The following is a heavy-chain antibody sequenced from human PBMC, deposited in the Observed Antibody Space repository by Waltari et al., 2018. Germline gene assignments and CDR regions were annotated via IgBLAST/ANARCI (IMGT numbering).Heavy chain of an antibody. V-gene: IGHV4-34*01. CDR1: GGSFRDYP. CDR3: ARTFCSRTRCPGTDV. CDR2: IYHSGGT. Sequence: QVQLQQWGAGLLKPSETLSLNCAVYGGSFRDYPWAWHPQPPGKGLQWIGEIYHSGGTTYNPSLESRVTISLDMSKNQFSLKLNSVTAADTAMYYCARTFCSRTRCPGTDVWGQGTTVTVSS. J-gene: IGHJ6*02. D-gene: IGHD2-2*01.